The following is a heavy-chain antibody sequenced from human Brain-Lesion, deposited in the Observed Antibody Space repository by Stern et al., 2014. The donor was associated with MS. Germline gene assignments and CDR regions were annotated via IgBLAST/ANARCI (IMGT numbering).Heavy chain of an antibody. D-gene: IGHD1-14*01. CDR3: ARDITGSSAYFAY. V-gene: IGHV3-9*01. CDR2: ISWNSGTI. CDR1: GFTFDDYA. Sequence: VQLVQSGGDLVQPGRSLRLSCAAFGFTFDDYAMHWVPQAPGKGLEWVAGISWNSGTIGYADSVKGRFTTSRDNAYSSLYLQMNSLRPEDTALYYCARDITGSSAYFAYWGQGILVTVSS. J-gene: IGHJ4*02.